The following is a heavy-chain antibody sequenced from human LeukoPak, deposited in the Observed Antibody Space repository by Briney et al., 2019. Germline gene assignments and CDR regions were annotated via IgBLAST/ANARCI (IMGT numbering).Heavy chain of an antibody. CDR1: GYTFTGYY. CDR2: INPNSGGT. CDR3: VLWYCSGGSCTIDY. V-gene: IGHV1-2*06. D-gene: IGHD2-15*01. J-gene: IGHJ4*02. Sequence: ASVKVSCKASGYTFTGYYMHGVRQAPGQGLEWMGRINPNSGGTNYAQKFQGRVTMTRDTSISTAYMELSRLRSDDTAVYYCVLWYCSGGSCTIDYWGQGTLVTVSS.